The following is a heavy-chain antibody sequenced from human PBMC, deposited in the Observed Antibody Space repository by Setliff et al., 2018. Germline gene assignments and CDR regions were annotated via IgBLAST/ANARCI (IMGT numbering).Heavy chain of an antibody. CDR3: SRGPSKVQFDT. V-gene: IGHV4-39*01. J-gene: IGHJ5*02. D-gene: IGHD4-4*01. Sequence: SETLSLTCTVSGGSISSSGYYWGWIRQPPGKGLEWIGSVYYSGATYFNPSLNSRVTISVDTSTNQLSLKLSSVTAADTAVYYCSRGPSKVQFDTWGRGIPVTVSS. CDR2: VYYSGAT. CDR1: GGSISSSGYY.